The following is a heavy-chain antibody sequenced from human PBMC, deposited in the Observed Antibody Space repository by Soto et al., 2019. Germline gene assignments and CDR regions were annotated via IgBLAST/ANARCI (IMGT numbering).Heavy chain of an antibody. J-gene: IGHJ3*02. CDR3: AREGYSYGDFHDAFDI. D-gene: IGHD5-18*01. Sequence: SETLSLTCAVSGDSVSSGTDSWSWIRQPPGKGLEWIGYIFHSGNTNYNPSLRSRVTMSLDRSKNQISLNLTSVTAADTAVYYCAREGYSYGDFHDAFDIWGQGTMVYGSS. V-gene: IGHV4-30-2*01. CDR1: GDSVSSGTDS. CDR2: IFHSGNT.